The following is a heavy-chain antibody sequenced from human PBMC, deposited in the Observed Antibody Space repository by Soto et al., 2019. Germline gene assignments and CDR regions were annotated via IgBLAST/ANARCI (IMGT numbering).Heavy chain of an antibody. J-gene: IGHJ4*02. CDR1: GFTFSSYG. V-gene: IGHV3-33*01. CDR2: IWYDGSNK. CDR3: ARPLGIAAAAPFDY. Sequence: VGSLRLSCAASGFTFSSYGMHWVRQAPGKGLEWVAVIWYDGSNKYYADSVKGRFTISRDNSKNTLYLQMNSLRAEDTAAYYCARPLGIAAAAPFDYWGQGTLVTVS. D-gene: IGHD6-13*01.